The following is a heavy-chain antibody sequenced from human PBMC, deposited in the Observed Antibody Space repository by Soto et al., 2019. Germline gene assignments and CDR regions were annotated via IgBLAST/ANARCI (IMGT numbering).Heavy chain of an antibody. Sequence: QVQLVQSGGEVKRPGASVKVSCKTSGYTFSNYGITWVRQAPGQPLEWLGWISLYSDGTNYAQKSQGRVSMTTDTSTTTAYMELRSLRSDDTAVYYGARVVPGAEAWFGPWGQGTLVTVSS. J-gene: IGHJ5*02. D-gene: IGHD2-2*01. CDR3: ARVVPGAEAWFGP. CDR2: ISLYSDGT. V-gene: IGHV1-18*01. CDR1: GYTFSNYG.